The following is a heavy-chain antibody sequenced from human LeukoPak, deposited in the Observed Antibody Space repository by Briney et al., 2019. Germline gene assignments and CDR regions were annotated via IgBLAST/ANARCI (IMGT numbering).Heavy chain of an antibody. Sequence: PGGSLRLSCAASGFTFSSSTMSWVRQAPGKGLEWVSVIYTGGNTYYADFVKGRFIISRDNSKNTLYLQMNNLRVEDTAVYYCAGHDWFDPWGQGTLVTVSS. V-gene: IGHV3-53*01. CDR1: GFTFSSST. CDR2: IYTGGNT. CDR3: AGHDWFDP. J-gene: IGHJ5*02.